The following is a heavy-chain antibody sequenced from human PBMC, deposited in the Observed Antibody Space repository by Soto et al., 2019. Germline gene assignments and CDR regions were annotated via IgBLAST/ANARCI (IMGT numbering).Heavy chain of an antibody. CDR1: GGSINSSSYF. Sequence: PSDTLSLTCIVSGGSINSSSYFWGWVRQPPGKGLEWIGSIYYSGGTYYNPSLRSRVTISVDTSKNQFSLKLSSVTAADTAVFYCARQYSSGSRNWSDPWGQGTMVTVSA. CDR3: ARQYSSGSRNWSDP. CDR2: IYYSGGT. D-gene: IGHD6-19*01. V-gene: IGHV4-39*01. J-gene: IGHJ5*02.